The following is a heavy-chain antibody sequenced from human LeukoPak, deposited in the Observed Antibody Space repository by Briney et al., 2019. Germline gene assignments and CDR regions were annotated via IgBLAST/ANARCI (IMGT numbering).Heavy chain of an antibody. V-gene: IGHV3-43D*03. Sequence: GGSLRLSCTASGFTFDDYAMDWVRQAPGKGLEWVSLISWDGGSTYYADSVKGRFTISRDNSKNSLYLQMNSLRAEDTALYYCAKGARSAYCGGDCSSLFQHWGQGTLVTVSS. J-gene: IGHJ1*01. CDR3: AKGARSAYCGGDCSSLFQH. D-gene: IGHD2-21*02. CDR2: ISWDGGST. CDR1: GFTFDDYA.